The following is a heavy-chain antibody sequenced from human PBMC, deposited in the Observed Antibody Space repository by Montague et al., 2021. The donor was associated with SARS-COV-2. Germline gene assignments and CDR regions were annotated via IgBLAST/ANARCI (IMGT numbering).Heavy chain of an antibody. CDR2: ISWNSGSI. CDR3: ATGAAAAFDYYGMDV. J-gene: IGHJ6*02. Sequence: SLRLSCAASGFTFDDYAMHWVRQAPGKGLEWVSGISWNSGSIGYADSVEGRFTISRDNAKNSLYLQMNSLRAEDTALYYCATGAAAAFDYYGMDVWGQGTTVTVSS. CDR1: GFTFDDYA. D-gene: IGHD6-13*01. V-gene: IGHV3-9*01.